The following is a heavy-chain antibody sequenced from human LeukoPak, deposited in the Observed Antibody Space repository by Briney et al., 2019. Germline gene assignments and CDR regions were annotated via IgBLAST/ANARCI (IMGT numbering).Heavy chain of an antibody. V-gene: IGHV1-18*01. CDR3: ARGPNGLEWLQKGSYYFDY. CDR1: GYTFTSYG. Sequence: GASVKVSCKASGYTFTSYGISWVRQAPGQGLEWMGWISAYNGNTNYAQKLQGRVTMTTDTSTSTAYMELRSLRSDDTAVYYCARGPNGLEWLQKGSYYFDYWGQGTLVTVSS. J-gene: IGHJ4*02. CDR2: ISAYNGNT. D-gene: IGHD3-3*01.